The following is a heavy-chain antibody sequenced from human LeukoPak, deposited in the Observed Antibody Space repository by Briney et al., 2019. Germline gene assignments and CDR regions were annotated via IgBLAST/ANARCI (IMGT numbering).Heavy chain of an antibody. Sequence: SETLSLTCTVSGGSISTYYWSWIRQPPGKALEWIGYIYYSGSTNYNPSPKSRVTISVDTSKKQFSLKLSSVTAADTAVYYCAREYYYDSSGYYPPHAFDIWGQGTMVTVSS. CDR2: IYYSGST. J-gene: IGHJ3*02. V-gene: IGHV4-59*01. CDR3: AREYYYDSSGYYPPHAFDI. CDR1: GGSISTYY. D-gene: IGHD3-22*01.